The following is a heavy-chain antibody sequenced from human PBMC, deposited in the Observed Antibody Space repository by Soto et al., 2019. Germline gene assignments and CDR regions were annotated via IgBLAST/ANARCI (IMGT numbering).Heavy chain of an antibody. D-gene: IGHD3-10*01. CDR2: INHSGST. Sequence: QVQLQQWGAGLLKPSETLSLTCAVYGGSFSGYYWSWIRQPPGKGLEWIGEINHSGSTNYNPSLKARVAISVDTPKTPCSLNVSSVPAADTAVYYCAGADSYYYGSGSYDWGQGTLVTVSS. V-gene: IGHV4-34*01. CDR1: GGSFSGYY. CDR3: AGADSYYYGSGSYD. J-gene: IGHJ4*02.